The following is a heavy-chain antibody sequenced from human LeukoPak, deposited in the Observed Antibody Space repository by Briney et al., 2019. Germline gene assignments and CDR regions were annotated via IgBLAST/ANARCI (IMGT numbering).Heavy chain of an antibody. CDR1: GGTFSSYA. D-gene: IGHD2-2*01. CDR3: ANPCAYCSREGYYYYGMDV. V-gene: IGHV1-69*04. J-gene: IGHJ6*02. CDR2: IIPILGIA. Sequence: ASVKVSCKASGGTFSSYAIIWVRQAPGQGLEWMGRIIPILGIANYAQKFQGRVTITADKSTSTAYMELSSLRSEDTAVYYCANPCAYCSREGYYYYGMDVWGQGTTVTVSS.